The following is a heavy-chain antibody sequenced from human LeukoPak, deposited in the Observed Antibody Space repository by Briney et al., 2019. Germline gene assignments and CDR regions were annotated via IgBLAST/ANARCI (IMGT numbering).Heavy chain of an antibody. CDR1: GYTFTSYD. V-gene: IGHV1-2*02. CDR2: ISPGTGGT. Sequence: VASVKVSCKASGYTFTSYDINWVRQATGQGLEWMGWISPGTGGTNYAQNFQGRVTMTRDTSISTAYMELNRLKSDDTAVYYCARVNPVYNDFWSGYKNWGQGTLVTVSS. D-gene: IGHD3-3*01. J-gene: IGHJ4*02. CDR3: ARVNPVYNDFWSGYKN.